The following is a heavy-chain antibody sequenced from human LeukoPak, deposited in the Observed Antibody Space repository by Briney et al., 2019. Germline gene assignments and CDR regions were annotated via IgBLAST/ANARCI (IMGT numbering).Heavy chain of an antibody. CDR2: IYTGGNT. V-gene: IGHV3-53*01. CDR1: GVTVDINY. CDR3: ARGDDSGYYDYFDY. D-gene: IGHD3-22*01. Sequence: PGGSLSLSCAASGVTVDINYLSWVREAPGKGLELVSTIYTGGNTYYAASVKGRFTISRDFSKNTVFLHMNSLRAEDTAMYYCARGDDSGYYDYFDYWGQGALVTVSS. J-gene: IGHJ4*02.